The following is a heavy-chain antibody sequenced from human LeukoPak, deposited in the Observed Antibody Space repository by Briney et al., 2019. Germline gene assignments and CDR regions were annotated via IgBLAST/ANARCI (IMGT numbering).Heavy chain of an antibody. J-gene: IGHJ3*02. CDR3: TTDLGITMVRGVIGDAFDI. D-gene: IGHD3-10*01. CDR1: GFTFSNVG. V-gene: IGHV3-15*01. Sequence: GGSLRLSCEGSGFTFSNVGMNWVRQASGKGLEWIGRIKTKTGGGNTEYAAPMKGRFTISRDDSQNTLYLQMNSLRTEDTAVYYCTTDLGITMVRGVIGDAFDIGGQGTMVTVSA. CDR2: IKTKTGGGNT.